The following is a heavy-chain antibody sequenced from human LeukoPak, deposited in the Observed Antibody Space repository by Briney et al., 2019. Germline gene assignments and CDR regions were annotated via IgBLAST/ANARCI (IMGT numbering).Heavy chain of an antibody. Sequence: GGSLRLSCAASGFTFSSYSMNWVPQAPGKGLEWVSSISSSSSYIYYADSVKGRFTISRDNAKNSLYLQMNGLRAEDTAVYYCASYSSGWYGYWGQGTLVTVSS. CDR1: GFTFSSYS. CDR2: ISSSSSYI. CDR3: ASYSSGWYGY. V-gene: IGHV3-21*01. J-gene: IGHJ4*02. D-gene: IGHD6-19*01.